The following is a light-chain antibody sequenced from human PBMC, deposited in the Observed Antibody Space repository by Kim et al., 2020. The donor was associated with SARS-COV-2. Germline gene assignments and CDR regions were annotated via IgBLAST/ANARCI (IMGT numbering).Light chain of an antibody. V-gene: IGLV3-25*03. Sequence: SYELTQPPSVSVSPGQTARISCSGDTLSKQYAFWYQQRPGQAPVLVIHRDNQRPPGIPERFSGSSSGTTVTLTIAGVQAEDEADYYCQSADSSHTYKVLFGGGTQLTVL. CDR3: QSADSSHTYKVL. CDR1: TLSKQY. CDR2: RDN. J-gene: IGLJ2*01.